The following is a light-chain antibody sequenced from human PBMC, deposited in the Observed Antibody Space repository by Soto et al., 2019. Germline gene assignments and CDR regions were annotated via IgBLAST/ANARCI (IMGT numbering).Light chain of an antibody. Sequence: EIVLTQSPATLSLSPGETASLSCRASQSVSSYLAWYQQKPGQAPRLLIYDASNRATGIPARFSGSGSGTDFTLTISSLEPEDFAVYYCQQRSSWHRALTFGGGTKVDIK. CDR3: QQRSSWHRALT. CDR1: QSVSSY. J-gene: IGKJ4*01. V-gene: IGKV3-11*01. CDR2: DAS.